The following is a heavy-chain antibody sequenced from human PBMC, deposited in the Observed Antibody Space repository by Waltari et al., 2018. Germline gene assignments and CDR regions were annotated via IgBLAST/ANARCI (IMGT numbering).Heavy chain of an antibody. D-gene: IGHD6-19*01. CDR3: AKDEHYSNDWYGGIDS. CDR2: ICYSGST. J-gene: IGHJ4*02. Sequence: QLQLQESGPGLVKTSETLTLNCNVSGGSISSSGHYWGWIRQSPGKGVEWIGNICYSGSTNYNPSLKSRVTISVDTSKNQFSLKLSSVTAADTAVYYCAKDEHYSNDWYGGIDSWGQGVLVTVSS. V-gene: IGHV4-39*07. CDR1: GGSISSSGHY.